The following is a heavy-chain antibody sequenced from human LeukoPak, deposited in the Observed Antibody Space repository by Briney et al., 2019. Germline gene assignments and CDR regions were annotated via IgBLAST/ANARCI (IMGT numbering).Heavy chain of an antibody. D-gene: IGHD2-2*02. CDR3: AAVGVVVPAAILWAFDY. CDR1: GYTFTGYY. CDR2: INPNSGGT. V-gene: IGHV1-2*02. J-gene: IGHJ4*02. Sequence: ASVKVSCKASGYTFTGYYMHWVRQAPGQGLEWMGWINPNSGGTNYAQKFQGRVTMTRDTSISTAYMELSGLRSDDTAVYYCAAVGVVVPAAILWAFDYWGQGTLVTVSS.